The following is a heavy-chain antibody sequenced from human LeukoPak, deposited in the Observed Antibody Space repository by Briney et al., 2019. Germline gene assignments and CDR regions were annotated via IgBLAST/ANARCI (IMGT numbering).Heavy chain of an antibody. Sequence: ASVKVSCKASGYTFTSCAMHWVRQAPGQRLEWMGWINAGNGNTKYSQKFQGRVTITRDTSASTAYMELSSLRSEDTAVYYCAREDSYGYSSTYYWGQGTLVTVSS. J-gene: IGHJ4*02. CDR3: AREDSYGYSSTYY. D-gene: IGHD5-18*01. V-gene: IGHV1-3*01. CDR2: INAGNGNT. CDR1: GYTFTSCA.